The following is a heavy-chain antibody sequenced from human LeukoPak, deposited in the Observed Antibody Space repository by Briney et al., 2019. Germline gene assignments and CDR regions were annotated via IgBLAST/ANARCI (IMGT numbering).Heavy chain of an antibody. CDR2: ISAYNGNT. CDR1: GYTFTSYG. CDR3: ARRYYYDSSGYYSHFDY. Sequence: ASVKVSCKASGYTFTSYGISWVRQAPGQGLEWMEWISAYNGNTNYAQKLQGRVTMTTDTSTSTAYMELRSLRSDDTAVYYCARRYYYDSSGYYSHFDYWGQGTLVTVSS. J-gene: IGHJ4*02. D-gene: IGHD3-22*01. V-gene: IGHV1-18*01.